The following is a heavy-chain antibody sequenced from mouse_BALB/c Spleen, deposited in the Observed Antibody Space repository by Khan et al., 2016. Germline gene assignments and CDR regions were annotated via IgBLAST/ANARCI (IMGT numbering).Heavy chain of an antibody. J-gene: IGHJ2*01. Sequence: EVELVESGGGLVKPGGSLKLSCAASGFTFSTYAMSWVRQTPEKRLEWVASISSGGTTYYPDSLKGRFTISRDNARNILYVQMRSLRSVDTAMYYCARGVTTVVDYFDYWGQGTTLTVSS. CDR3: ARGVTTVVDYFDY. V-gene: IGHV5-6-5*01. CDR2: ISSGGTT. D-gene: IGHD1-1*01. CDR1: GFTFSTYA.